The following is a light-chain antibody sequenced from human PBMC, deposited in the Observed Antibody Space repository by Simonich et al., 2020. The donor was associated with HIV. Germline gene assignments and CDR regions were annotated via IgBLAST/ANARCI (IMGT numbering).Light chain of an antibody. CDR1: SGHSSYA. CDR2: FNSDGSH. Sequence: QLVLTQSPSASASLGASVKLTCTLSSGHSSYAIAWHQQQPEKGPRYLMKFNSDGSHSKGDGIPYRFSGSSAGAERYLTISSLQSEDEADYYCQTWGTGIGVFGGGTKLTVL. V-gene: IGLV4-69*01. CDR3: QTWGTGIGV. J-gene: IGLJ3*02.